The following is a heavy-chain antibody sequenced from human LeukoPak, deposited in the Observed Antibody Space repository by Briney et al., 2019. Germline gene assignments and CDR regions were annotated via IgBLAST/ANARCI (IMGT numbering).Heavy chain of an antibody. Sequence: ASVKVSCKASGYTFTGYYMHWVRQAPGQGLEWMGWISAYNGNTNYAQELQGRVTMTTDTSTSTAYMELRSLRSDDTAVYYCARDHDNMVRGVISGSYYYYMDVWGKGTTVTISS. J-gene: IGHJ6*03. D-gene: IGHD3-10*01. CDR2: ISAYNGNT. CDR3: ARDHDNMVRGVISGSYYYYMDV. CDR1: GYTFTGYY. V-gene: IGHV1-18*04.